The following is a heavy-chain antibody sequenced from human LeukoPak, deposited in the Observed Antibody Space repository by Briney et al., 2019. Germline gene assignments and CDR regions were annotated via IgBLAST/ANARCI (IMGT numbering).Heavy chain of an antibody. Sequence: GGSLRLSCAASGFTFSHYAIHWVRQAPGKGLEWVAVISYDGSNKLYADSVKGRFTLSRDNSKNTLYLQMNSLRAEDTAVYYCAKDAYNWNSKSGSGSYYPDYWGQGTLVTVSS. CDR2: ISYDGSNK. CDR3: AKDAYNWNSKSGSGSYYPDY. CDR1: GFTFSHYA. J-gene: IGHJ4*02. V-gene: IGHV3-30-3*01. D-gene: IGHD3-10*01.